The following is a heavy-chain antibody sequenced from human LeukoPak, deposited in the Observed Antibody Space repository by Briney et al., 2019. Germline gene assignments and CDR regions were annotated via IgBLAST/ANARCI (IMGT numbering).Heavy chain of an antibody. Sequence: PGGSLRLSCAASGFTFSSYSMNWVRQAPGKGLEWVSYISSSSSTIYYADSAKGRFTISRDNAKNSLYLQMNSLRAEDTAVYYCARADITIFGVVNPGAFDIWGQGTMVTVSS. D-gene: IGHD3-3*01. CDR3: ARADITIFGVVNPGAFDI. J-gene: IGHJ3*02. CDR2: ISSSSSTI. V-gene: IGHV3-48*01. CDR1: GFTFSSYS.